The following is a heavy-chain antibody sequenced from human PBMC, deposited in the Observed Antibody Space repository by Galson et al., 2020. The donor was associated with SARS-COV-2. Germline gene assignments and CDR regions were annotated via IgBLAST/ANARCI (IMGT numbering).Heavy chain of an antibody. CDR1: GYSISSGYY. J-gene: IGHJ4*02. Sequence: ASETLSLTCTVSGYSISSGYYWGWIRQPPGKGLEWIGSIYYSGSTYYNPSLKSRVTISVDTSKNQFSLKLSSVTAADTAVYYCARLWLGYCSGGSCYSASGMGGYFDYWGQGTLVTVSS. CDR2: IYYSGST. D-gene: IGHD2-15*01. CDR3: ARLWLGYCSGGSCYSASGMGGYFDY. V-gene: IGHV4-38-2*02.